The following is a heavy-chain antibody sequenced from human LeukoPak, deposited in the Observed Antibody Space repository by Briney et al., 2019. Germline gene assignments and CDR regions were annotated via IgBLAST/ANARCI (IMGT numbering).Heavy chain of an antibody. CDR2: ISWGGGST. D-gene: IGHD2-2*01. J-gene: IGHJ6*03. Sequence: GGSLRLSCAASGFTFEDYTMHWVRQAPGKGLEWVSLISWGGGSTYYADSVKGRFTISRDNSKNSLYLQMNSLRTEDTALYYCAKAGYCSSTSCFTYYYHYMDVWGKGTTVTVSS. CDR3: AKAGYCSSTSCFTYYYHYMDV. CDR1: GFTFEDYT. V-gene: IGHV3-43*01.